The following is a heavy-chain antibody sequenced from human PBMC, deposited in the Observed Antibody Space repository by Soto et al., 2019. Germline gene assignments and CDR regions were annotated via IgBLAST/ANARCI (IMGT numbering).Heavy chain of an antibody. CDR3: AREERKGIISWYDP. Sequence: SETLSLTCTVSGGSVSGVDYFWSWIRQSPGKGLEWIGYIYYTGITHLNPSLKSRLTMAVDTSKNEFSLKLTSASAADTAVYFCAREERKGIISWYDPWGQGTPVTVSS. CDR1: GGSVSGVDYF. CDR2: IYYTGIT. D-gene: IGHD2-21*01. V-gene: IGHV4-30-4*01. J-gene: IGHJ5*02.